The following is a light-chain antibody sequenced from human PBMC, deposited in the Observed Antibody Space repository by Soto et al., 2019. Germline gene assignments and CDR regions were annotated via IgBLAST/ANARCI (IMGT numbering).Light chain of an antibody. Sequence: DIQMTQSPSSLSASVGDRVTITCRASQGISTYLVWYQQKPGTVPKLLIFAASTLQSGVPSRFSGSGSGTDFTLTISSLQPEDVATYYRQSYTGAPWTFGQGTKVEI. J-gene: IGKJ1*01. CDR1: QGISTY. CDR3: QSYTGAPWT. CDR2: AAS. V-gene: IGKV1-27*01.